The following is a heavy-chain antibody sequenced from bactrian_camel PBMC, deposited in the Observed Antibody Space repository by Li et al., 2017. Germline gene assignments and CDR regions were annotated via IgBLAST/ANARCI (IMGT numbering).Heavy chain of an antibody. Sequence: HVQLVESGGGSVQAGGSLKLTCLVSPSVFSTECMGWFRQAPGKEREVVASIDPGGGSTVVADSVKGRFTISKDNAKTMAYLQMTSLKPEDSATYFCAAGQTCGNWWKASEFGYWGQGTQVTVS. CDR1: PSVFSTEC. J-gene: IGHJ6*01. V-gene: IGHV3S54*01. CDR2: IDPGGGST. D-gene: IGHD7*01. CDR3: AAGQTCGNWWKASEFGY.